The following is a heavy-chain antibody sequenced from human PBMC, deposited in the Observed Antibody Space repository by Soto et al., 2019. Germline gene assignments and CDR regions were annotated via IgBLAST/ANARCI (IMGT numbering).Heavy chain of an antibody. CDR3: ARDTDGVCYFSY. J-gene: IGHJ4*02. CDR1: GGSISTGGYY. D-gene: IGHD2-8*01. V-gene: IGHV4-31*03. CDR2: IYYSGST. Sequence: SETLSLTCTVSGGSISTGGYYWSWIRQHPGKGLEWIGYIYYSGSTYYNPSLESRVTISVDTSKNQFSLKLSSVTVADTAVYYCARDTDGVCYFSYWGQGTLVTVSS.